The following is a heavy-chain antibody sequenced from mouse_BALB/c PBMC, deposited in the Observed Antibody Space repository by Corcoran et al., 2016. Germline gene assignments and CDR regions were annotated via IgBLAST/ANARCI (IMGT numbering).Heavy chain of an antibody. CDR3: ARMGNYRFAY. CDR2: ILPGSGST. D-gene: IGHD2-1*01. V-gene: IGHV1-9*01. J-gene: IGHJ3*01. Sequence: QVQLQQSGAELMKPGASVKIYCKATGYTFSSYWIEWVKQRPGHGLEWIGEILPGSGSTNYNEKFKGKATFTADTSSNTAYMQLSSLTSEDSAVYYCARMGNYRFAYWGQGTLVTVSA. CDR1: GYTFSSYW.